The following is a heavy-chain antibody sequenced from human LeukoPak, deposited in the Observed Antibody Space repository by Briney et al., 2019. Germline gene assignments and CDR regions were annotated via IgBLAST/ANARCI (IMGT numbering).Heavy chain of an antibody. J-gene: IGHJ4*02. CDR1: GDSIINYY. Sequence: PSETLSLTCTVSGDSIINYYWSWIRQPPGKGLEWIGHIYYSETANYSPSLKSRATISVDTSKNQVSLKLASVTAADTAMYYCARGGLQLLHWGQGSLVTVSS. D-gene: IGHD2-15*01. CDR2: IYYSETA. CDR3: ARGGLQLLH. V-gene: IGHV4-59*01.